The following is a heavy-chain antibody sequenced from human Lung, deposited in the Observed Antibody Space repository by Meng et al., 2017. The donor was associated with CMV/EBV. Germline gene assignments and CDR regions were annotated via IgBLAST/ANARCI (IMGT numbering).Heavy chain of an antibody. CDR3: ARGNGWRFDY. D-gene: IGHD6-19*01. CDR2: ININTGNP. V-gene: IGHV7-4-1*01. J-gene: IGHJ4*02. Sequence: QVWLVQFWSELKKPGDSVKVSCQAAGYTFTSSSMNWVRHAPGQGLEWMGWININTGNPTYAQGFTGRFVFSLDTSVSTAYLQIDSLKADDTAVYYCARGNGWRFDYWGQGTLVTVSS. CDR1: GYTFTSSS.